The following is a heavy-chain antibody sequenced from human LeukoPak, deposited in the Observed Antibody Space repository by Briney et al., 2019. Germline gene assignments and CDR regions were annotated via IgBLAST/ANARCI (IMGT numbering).Heavy chain of an antibody. CDR2: INPTGGDT. D-gene: IGHD4-17*01. CDR3: ARESFTTVTSATDAFDI. Sequence: GASVKVSCKASGYTFTAYYMHWVRQAPGQRLEWMGWINPTGGDTNYAQKFQGRVTMTRDTSISTAYMELSRLRSDDTAVYYCARESFTTVTSATDAFDIWGQGTMVTVSS. CDR1: GYTFTAYY. J-gene: IGHJ3*02. V-gene: IGHV1-2*02.